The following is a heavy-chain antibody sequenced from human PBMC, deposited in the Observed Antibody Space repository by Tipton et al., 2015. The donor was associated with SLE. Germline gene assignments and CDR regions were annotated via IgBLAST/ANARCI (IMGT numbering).Heavy chain of an antibody. CDR3: ARRLTRYSGYDYFDY. CDR1: GGSIISGSNY. V-gene: IGHV4-61*09. D-gene: IGHD5-12*01. J-gene: IGHJ4*02. Sequence: TLSLTCTVSGGSIISGSNYWNWIRQSAGKGLEWIGHIYFIGSTNHNPSLKSRVTISVDTSKNQFSLILSSVTAADTAVYYCARRLTRYSGYDYFDYWGQGTLVTVSS. CDR2: IYFIGST.